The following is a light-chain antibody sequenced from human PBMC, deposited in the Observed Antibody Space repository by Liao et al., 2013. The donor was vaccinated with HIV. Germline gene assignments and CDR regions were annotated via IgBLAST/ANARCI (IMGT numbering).Light chain of an antibody. CDR1: NIGSKS. CDR2: YDS. Sequence: SYELTQPPSVSVAPGKTARITCGGNNIGSKSVHWYQQKPGQAPVLVIYYDSDRPSGIPERFSGSNSGNTATLTISRVEAGDDADYYCQVWDSSSDQYVFGTGTKVTVL. V-gene: IGLV3-21*01. J-gene: IGLJ1*01. CDR3: QVWDSSSDQYV.